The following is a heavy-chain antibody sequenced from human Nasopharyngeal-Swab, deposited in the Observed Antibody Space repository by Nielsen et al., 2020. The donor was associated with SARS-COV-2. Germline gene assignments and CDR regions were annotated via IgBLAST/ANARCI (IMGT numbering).Heavy chain of an antibody. CDR2: IIPIFGTA. D-gene: IGHD6-6*01. CDR3: ARVVYSSSSWWFDP. CDR1: GGTFSSYA. Sequence: SVKVSCKASGGTFSSYAISWVRQAPGQGLEWMGGIIPIFGTANYAQKFQGRVTITADKSTSTAYMELSSLRSEDTAVYYCARVVYSSSSWWFDPWGQGTLVTVSS. V-gene: IGHV1-69*06. J-gene: IGHJ5*02.